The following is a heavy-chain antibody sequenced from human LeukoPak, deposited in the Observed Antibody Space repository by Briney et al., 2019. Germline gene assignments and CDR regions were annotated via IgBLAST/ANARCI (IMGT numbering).Heavy chain of an antibody. Sequence: PSETLSLTCAVYGVSFSGYYWSWIRQAPGKGLEYVSAISSNGGSTYYANSVKGRFTISRDNSKNTLYLQMGSLRAEDMAVYYCARRGQGGYYDYWGQGTLVTVSS. J-gene: IGHJ4*02. V-gene: IGHV3-64*01. CDR1: GVSFSGYY. CDR2: ISSNGGST. D-gene: IGHD3-22*01. CDR3: ARRGQGGYYDY.